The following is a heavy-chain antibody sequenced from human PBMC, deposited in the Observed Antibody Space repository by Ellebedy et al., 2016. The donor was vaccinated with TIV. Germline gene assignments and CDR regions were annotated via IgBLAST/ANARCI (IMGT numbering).Heavy chain of an antibody. J-gene: IGHJ4*02. CDR1: GGSISSYY. CDR3: ARHRWDDSGYDSVFDY. Sequence: SETLSLTCTVSGGSISSYYWSWIRQPPGKGLEWIGYIHYSGSTNYNPSLKSRVTISVDTSKNQISLKLSSVTAADTAVYYCARHRWDDSGYDSVFDYWGQGTLVTVSS. D-gene: IGHD5-12*01. V-gene: IGHV4-59*08. CDR2: IHYSGST.